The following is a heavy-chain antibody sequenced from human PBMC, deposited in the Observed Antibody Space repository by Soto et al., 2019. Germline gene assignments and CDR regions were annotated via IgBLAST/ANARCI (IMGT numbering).Heavy chain of an antibody. J-gene: IGHJ3*02. D-gene: IGHD2-2*01. CDR1: GFTFSSYA. CDR3: AKDLRYCSSTSCLPDAFDI. CDR2: ISGSGGST. Sequence: PGGSLRLSCAASGFTFSSYAMSWVRQAPGKGLEWVSAISGSGGSTYYADSVKGRFTISRDNSKNTLYLQMNSLRAEDTAVYYCAKDLRYCSSTSCLPDAFDIWGQGTMVTVSS. V-gene: IGHV3-23*01.